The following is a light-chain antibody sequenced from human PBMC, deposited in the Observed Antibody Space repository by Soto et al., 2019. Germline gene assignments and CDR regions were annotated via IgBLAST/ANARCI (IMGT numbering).Light chain of an antibody. CDR2: EVS. CDR3: SSYTRSSSLV. J-gene: IGLJ2*01. Sequence: QSVLTQPASVSGSPGQSITISCTGTSSDIGDYDYVSWYQQHPGKAPKLMIYEVSNRPSGISNRFSGSKSGNTASLTISGLQPEDEADYYCSSYTRSSSLVFGVGTKVTVL. CDR1: SSDIGDYDY. V-gene: IGLV2-14*01.